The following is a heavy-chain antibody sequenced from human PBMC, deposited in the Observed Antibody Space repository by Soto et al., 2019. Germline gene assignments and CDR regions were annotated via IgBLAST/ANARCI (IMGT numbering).Heavy chain of an antibody. D-gene: IGHD4-17*01. CDR2: IYTRGST. Sequence: SDTLCRTGSVSGVSISSYYGSWIRPPAGNLLECIVRIYTRGSTNYNPSRKGRLTMSVDTSKNQSPLKMRSLTAADPAVYSCASGRYGAPNWFDPWGKGTLVTVSS. V-gene: IGHV4-4*07. CDR3: ASGRYGAPNWFDP. J-gene: IGHJ5*02. CDR1: GVSISSYY.